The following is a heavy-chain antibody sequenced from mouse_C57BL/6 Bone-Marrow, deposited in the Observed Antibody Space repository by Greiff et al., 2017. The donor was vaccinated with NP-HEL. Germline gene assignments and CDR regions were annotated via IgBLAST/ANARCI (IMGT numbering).Heavy chain of an antibody. CDR1: GFTFSDFY. CDR3: ARDANWAWFAY. CDR2: SRNKANDYTT. V-gene: IGHV7-1*01. D-gene: IGHD4-1*01. Sequence: EVHLVDSGGGLVQSGRSLRLSCATSGFTFSDFYMEWVRQAPGKGLEWIAASRNKANDYTTEYSASVKGRFIVSRDTSQSILYLQMNALRAEDTAIYYCARDANWAWFAYWGQGTLVTVSA. J-gene: IGHJ3*01.